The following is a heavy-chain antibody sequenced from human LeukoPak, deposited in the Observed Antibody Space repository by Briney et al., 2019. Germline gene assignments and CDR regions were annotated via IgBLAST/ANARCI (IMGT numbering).Heavy chain of an antibody. CDR2: IYHSGST. CDR3: ARDSGDSSGYYYLDY. V-gene: IGHV4-4*02. D-gene: IGHD3-22*01. Sequence: SGTLSLTCAVSGGSISSSNWWSWVRQPPGKGLEWIGEIYHSGSTNYNPSLKSRVTISVDRSKNQFSLKLSSVTAADTAVYYCARDSGDSSGYYYLDYWGQGTLVTVSS. CDR1: GGSISSSNW. J-gene: IGHJ4*02.